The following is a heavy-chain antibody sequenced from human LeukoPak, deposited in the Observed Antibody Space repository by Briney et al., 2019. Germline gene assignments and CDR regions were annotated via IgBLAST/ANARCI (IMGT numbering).Heavy chain of an antibody. J-gene: IGHJ5*02. Sequence: SQTLSLTCTVSGGSISSGGYYWSWIRQHPGKGLEWIGYIYYSGSTYYNPSLKSRVTISVDTSKNQFSLKLSSVTAADTAVYYCARGYSSSSGWFDPWGQGTLVTVSS. CDR1: GGSISSGGYY. CDR2: IYYSGST. V-gene: IGHV4-31*03. CDR3: ARGYSSSSGWFDP. D-gene: IGHD6-6*01.